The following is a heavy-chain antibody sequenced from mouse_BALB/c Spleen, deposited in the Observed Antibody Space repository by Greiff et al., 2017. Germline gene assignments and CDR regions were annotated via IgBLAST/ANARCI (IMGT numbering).Heavy chain of an antibody. J-gene: IGHJ2*01. CDR1: GFTFSSYG. CDR2: INSNGGST. Sequence: EVMLVESGGGLVQPGGSLKLSCAASGFTFSSYGMSWVRQTPDKRLELVATINSNGGSTYYPDSVKGRFTISRDNAKNTLYLQMSSLKSEDTAMYYCARDRELGLLDYWGQGTTLTVSS. V-gene: IGHV5-6-3*01. CDR3: ARDRELGLLDY. D-gene: IGHD3-1*01.